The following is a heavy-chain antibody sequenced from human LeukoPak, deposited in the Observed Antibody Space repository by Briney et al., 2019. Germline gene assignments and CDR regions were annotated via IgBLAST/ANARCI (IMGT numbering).Heavy chain of an antibody. CDR1: GFTFSSYW. Sequence: GGSLRLSCAASGFTFSSYWMSRVRQAPGKGLEWVANIKQDGSEKYYVDSVKGRFTISRDNAKNSLYLQMNSLRAEDTAVYYCARGYRYDSSGYYYLDYWGQGTLVTVSS. V-gene: IGHV3-7*03. CDR2: IKQDGSEK. J-gene: IGHJ4*02. CDR3: ARGYRYDSSGYYYLDY. D-gene: IGHD3-22*01.